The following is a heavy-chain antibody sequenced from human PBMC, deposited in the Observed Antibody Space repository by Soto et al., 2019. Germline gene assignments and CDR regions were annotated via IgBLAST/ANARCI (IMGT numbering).Heavy chain of an antibody. CDR3: AKAWLRWEWRWWFDH. D-gene: IGHD3-3*01. CDR2: ISSSSDYT. CDR1: GFSFRDYY. V-gene: IGHV3-11*05. J-gene: IGHJ5*02. Sequence: PGRSLRLSFAASGFSFRDYYMSWIRQAPGKGLEWVSYISSSSDYTNYADSVKGRFTISRDNAKNSLYLQMNSLGAEDTAVDYCAKAWLRWEWRWWFDHWG.